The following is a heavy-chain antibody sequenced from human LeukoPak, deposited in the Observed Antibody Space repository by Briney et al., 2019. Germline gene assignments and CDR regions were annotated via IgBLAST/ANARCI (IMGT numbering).Heavy chain of an antibody. CDR1: GFTFSSYA. V-gene: IGHV3-30*04. CDR2: ISYDGSNK. CDR3: AKDSPIVVVPAAMPYFDY. J-gene: IGHJ4*02. D-gene: IGHD2-2*01. Sequence: GGSLRLSCAASGFTFSSYAMHWVRQAPGKGLEWVAVISYDGSNKYYADSVKGRFTISRDNSKNTLYLQMNSLRAEDTAVYYCAKDSPIVVVPAAMPYFDYWGQGTLVTVSS.